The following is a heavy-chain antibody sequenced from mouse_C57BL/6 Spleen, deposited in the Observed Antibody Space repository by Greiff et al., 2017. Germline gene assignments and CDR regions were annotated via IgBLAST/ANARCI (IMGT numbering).Heavy chain of an antibody. D-gene: IGHD2-5*01. Sequence: EVKLMESGGGLVQPGGSLSLSCAASGFTFTDYYMSWVRQPPGKALEWLGFIRNKANGYTTEYSASVKGRFTISRDNSHRILYLQMNALRAKDSATYYCASLYSNYWYFDVWGTGTTVTVSS. CDR2: IRNKANGYTT. V-gene: IGHV7-3*01. CDR3: ASLYSNYWYFDV. CDR1: GFTFTDYY. J-gene: IGHJ1*03.